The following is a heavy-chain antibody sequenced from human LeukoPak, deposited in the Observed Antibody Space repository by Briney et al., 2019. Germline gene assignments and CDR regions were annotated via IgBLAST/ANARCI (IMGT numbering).Heavy chain of an antibody. J-gene: IGHJ4*02. V-gene: IGHV4-59*08. CDR3: ARGGPRYFDWLPFDY. CDR2: IYYSGST. CDR1: GGSISSYY. D-gene: IGHD3-9*01. Sequence: PSETLSLTCTVSGGSISSYYWSWIRQPPGKGLEWIGYIYYSGSTNYNPSLKSRVTISVDTSKNQFSLKLSSVTAADTAVYYCARGGPRYFDWLPFDYWGQGTLVTVFS.